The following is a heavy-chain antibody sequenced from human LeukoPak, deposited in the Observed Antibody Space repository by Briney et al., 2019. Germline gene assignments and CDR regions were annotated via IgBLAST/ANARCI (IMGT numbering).Heavy chain of an antibody. V-gene: IGHV4-59*01. J-gene: IGHJ4*02. CDR2: IYYSGST. D-gene: IGHD6-19*01. CDR3: ARASSGWLQYYFDY. CDR1: GGSISSYY. Sequence: SETLSLTCTVSGGSISSYYLSWIRQPPGKGLEWIGYIYYSGSTNYNPSLKSRVNISVDTSKNQFSLKLSSVTAADTAVYYCARASSGWLQYYFDYWGQGTLVTVSS.